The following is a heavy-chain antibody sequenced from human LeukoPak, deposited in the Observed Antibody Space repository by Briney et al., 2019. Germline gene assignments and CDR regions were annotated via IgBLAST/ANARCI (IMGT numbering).Heavy chain of an antibody. J-gene: IGHJ6*03. V-gene: IGHV4-4*07. CDR3: ARVNYGSGSYQHYYYYMDV. CDR2: IYTSGST. CDR1: GGSISSYY. Sequence: SETLSLTCTVSGGSISSYYWSWIRQPAGKGLEWIGRIYTSGSTNYNPSLKSRVTMSVDMSKNQFSLKLSSVTAVDTAVYYCARVNYGSGSYQHYYYYMDVWGKGTTVTVSS. D-gene: IGHD3-10*01.